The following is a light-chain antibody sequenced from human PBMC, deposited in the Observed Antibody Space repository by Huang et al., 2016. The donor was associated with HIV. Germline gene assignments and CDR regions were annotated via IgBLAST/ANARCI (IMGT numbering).Light chain of an antibody. CDR1: QTVLSRSNRKNY. CDR3: QQYYTPPYT. V-gene: IGKV4-1*01. Sequence: DVVMTQSPDSLTVSLGARATINCKSSQTVLSRSNRKNYLAWYQQRPGQPPKVLIYWVSSRESGVPDRFSGSGSETDFNLTISSLQPDDVAVYYCQQYYTPPYTFGQGTKLEIK. J-gene: IGKJ2*01. CDR2: WVS.